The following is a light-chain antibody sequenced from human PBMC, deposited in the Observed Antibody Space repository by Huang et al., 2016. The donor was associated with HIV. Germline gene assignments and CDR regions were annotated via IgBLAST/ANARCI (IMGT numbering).Light chain of an antibody. CDR1: QSVSKY. CDR2: DAS. V-gene: IGKV3-11*01. CDR3: QQRSNWPPFT. Sequence: EIVLTQSPATLSLSPGERATLSCRASQSVSKYLAWYQQKPGQSPRLLIYDASKRATDIPARFSDSGSGTDFTLTISSLEPEDFGFYYCQQRSNWPPFTFGQGTKLEI. J-gene: IGKJ2*01.